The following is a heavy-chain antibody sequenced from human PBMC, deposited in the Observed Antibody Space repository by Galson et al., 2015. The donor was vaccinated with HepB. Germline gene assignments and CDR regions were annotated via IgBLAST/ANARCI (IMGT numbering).Heavy chain of an antibody. V-gene: IGHV6-1*01. Sequence: CAISGDSVSSNSAAWNWIRQSPSRGLEWLGRTYYRSKWYNDYAVSVKSRITINPDTSKNQFSLQLNSVTPEDTAVYYCARAPFGGTANYYYGMDVWGQGTTVTVSS. J-gene: IGHJ6*02. CDR3: ARAPFGGTANYYYGMDV. CDR1: GDSVSSNSAA. CDR2: TYYRSKWYN. D-gene: IGHD4-23*01.